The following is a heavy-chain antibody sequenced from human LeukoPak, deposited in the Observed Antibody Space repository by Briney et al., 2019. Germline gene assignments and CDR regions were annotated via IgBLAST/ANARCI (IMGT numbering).Heavy chain of an antibody. CDR3: VREGFYDSGSFPTFYFDY. CDR1: GFTFSNYG. CDR2: ISYDGINK. D-gene: IGHD3-10*01. Sequence: GGSLRLSCAASGFTFSNYGMHWVRQAPGKGLEWVAVISYDGINKYYADSVKGRFTISRDSSSKTVYLQMNSLGTEDTAVYYCVREGFYDSGSFPTFYFDYWGQGTLVTVSS. J-gene: IGHJ4*02. V-gene: IGHV3-30*03.